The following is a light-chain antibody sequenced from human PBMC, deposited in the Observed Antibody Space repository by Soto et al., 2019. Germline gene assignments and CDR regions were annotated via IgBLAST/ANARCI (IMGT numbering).Light chain of an antibody. CDR2: DVS. CDR1: SSDVGGYSF. Sequence: QSALTQPASVSGSPGQSITISCTGTSSDVGGYSFVSWYQQHPGKAPKLMIYDVSNRPSGVSNRFSGSKSGNTASLPISGLQAEDEADYYCSSYTSSSTLVVFGGGTKLTVL. CDR3: SSYTSSSTLVV. V-gene: IGLV2-14*01. J-gene: IGLJ2*01.